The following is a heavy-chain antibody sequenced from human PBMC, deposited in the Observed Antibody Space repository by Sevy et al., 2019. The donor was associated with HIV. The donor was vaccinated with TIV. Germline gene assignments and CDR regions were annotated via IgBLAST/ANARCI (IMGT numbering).Heavy chain of an antibody. Sequence: GGSLRLSCAASGFTFSYFSMHWVRQAPGKGLEWVATISYDGSNEHYADSVKGRFTISRDNSKNALYLQMNSLRAEDTAVYYCARDHSSTSLWKGITGTFTDYWGQGTLVTVSS. CDR2: ISYDGSNE. D-gene: IGHD1-7*01. CDR3: ARDHSSTSLWKGITGTFTDY. J-gene: IGHJ4*02. CDR1: GFTFSYFS. V-gene: IGHV3-30-3*01.